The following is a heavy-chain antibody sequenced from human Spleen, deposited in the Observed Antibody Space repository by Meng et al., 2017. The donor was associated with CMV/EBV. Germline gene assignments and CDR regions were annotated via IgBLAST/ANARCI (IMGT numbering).Heavy chain of an antibody. CDR3: ACGGGSCYSRNN. CDR1: GFAFSSYS. J-gene: IGHJ4*02. Sequence: CAASGFAFSSYSMNWVRQAPGKRLEWVSSISPSSTYVHYADSVKGRFSISRDDAQNSLFLDMNSLRAEDTALYYCACGGGSCYSRNNWGQGTLVTVSS. V-gene: IGHV3-21*01. D-gene: IGHD2-15*01. CDR2: ISPSSTYV.